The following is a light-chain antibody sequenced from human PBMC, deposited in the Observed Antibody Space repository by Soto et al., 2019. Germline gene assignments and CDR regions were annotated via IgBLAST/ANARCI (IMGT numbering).Light chain of an antibody. J-gene: IGKJ4*01. Sequence: EIVLPQSPASLSSSPGERATLSCRASHSVSSSLAWYQQKPGQAPRLLISGASTRATGIPARFSGSGSGTDFTLTISSLQSEDFAVYYCHQYDYWPLTFGGGTKVDIK. CDR1: HSVSSS. CDR2: GAS. V-gene: IGKV3D-15*01. CDR3: HQYDYWPLT.